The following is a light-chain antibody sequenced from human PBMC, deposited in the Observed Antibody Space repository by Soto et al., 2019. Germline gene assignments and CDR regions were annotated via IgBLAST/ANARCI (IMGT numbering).Light chain of an antibody. CDR1: QSVSSSY. CDR2: GAS. J-gene: IGKJ5*01. V-gene: IGKV3-20*01. CDR3: QQYGSSPPIT. Sequence: IVLTQSPGTLSLSPGEIATLSFSASQSVSSSYLAWYQQKPGQAPRLLIYGASSRATGIPNRFSGSGSGTDFTLTISRLEPEDFAVYYCQQYGSSPPITFGQGTRLEIK.